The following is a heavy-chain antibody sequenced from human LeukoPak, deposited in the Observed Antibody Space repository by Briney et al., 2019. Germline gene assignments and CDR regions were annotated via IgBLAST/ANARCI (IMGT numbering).Heavy chain of an antibody. CDR3: ARHAFNYPFDY. V-gene: IGHV4-59*08. CDR2: IYFTGVT. J-gene: IGHJ4*02. Sequence: NPSETLSLTCTVSGDSISPHYWSWIRHPPAKGTEWLGFIYFTGVTQYTPSLKSRVTISVDVSKNQFSLKLTSVTAADTAIYYCARHAFNYPFDYWGQGTLVTVCS. D-gene: IGHD5-24*01. CDR1: GDSISPHY.